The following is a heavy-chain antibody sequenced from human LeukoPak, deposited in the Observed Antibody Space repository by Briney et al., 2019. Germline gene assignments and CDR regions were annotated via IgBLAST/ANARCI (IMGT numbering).Heavy chain of an antibody. Sequence: GGSLRLSYAGSGFTFRTYWMSWVRQAPGKGLEWVANIKQDGSEKYYVDSVKGRFTISRDNAKNLLYLQMNSLRAEDTAVYYCARGTAMGIWGQGTLVTVSS. D-gene: IGHD5-18*01. CDR1: GFTFRTYW. J-gene: IGHJ4*02. CDR3: ARGTAMGI. CDR2: IKQDGSEK. V-gene: IGHV3-7*01.